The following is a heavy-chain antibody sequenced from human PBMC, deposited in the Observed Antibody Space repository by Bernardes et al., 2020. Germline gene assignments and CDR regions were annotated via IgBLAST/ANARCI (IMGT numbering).Heavy chain of an antibody. D-gene: IGHD2-15*01. J-gene: IGHJ4*02. Sequence: GGSLRLSCVVSGFTFSTYWMHWVRQAPGKGLEWVSRLNEDGSITTYADSVKGRFTISRDNAKNTLYLQMHSLRVEDTATYYCVRDLASGRGSWGQGTLVTVSS. CDR1: GFTFSTYW. CDR3: VRDLASGRGS. V-gene: IGHV3-74*01. CDR2: LNEDGSIT.